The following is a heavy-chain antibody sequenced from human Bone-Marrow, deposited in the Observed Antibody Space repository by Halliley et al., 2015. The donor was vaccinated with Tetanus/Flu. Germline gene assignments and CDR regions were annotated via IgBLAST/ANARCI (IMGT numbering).Heavy chain of an antibody. V-gene: IGHV3-11*01. CDR1: GFTFSDHN. Sequence: SLRLSCAASGFTFSDHNMGWIRQTPGKGLEWVSYIAASARTIYYVDSVKGRFTISRDNAKNSLYLQMNSLRAEDTAVYYCARATGYYLDSWGQGTLVTVSS. CDR3: ARATGYYLDS. CDR2: IAASARTI. J-gene: IGHJ4*02.